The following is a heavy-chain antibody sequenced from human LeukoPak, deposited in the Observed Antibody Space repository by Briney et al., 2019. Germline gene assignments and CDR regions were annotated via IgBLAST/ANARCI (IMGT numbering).Heavy chain of an antibody. CDR2: IYTSGST. D-gene: IGHD4-17*01. Sequence: SETLSLTCTVSGGSISSYYWSWIRQPAGKGLEWIGRIYTSGSTNYNPSLRSRVTMSADPSKNQFSLKPSSVTAADTAVYYCARSYGDYVWNYHYMDVWGKGTTVTVSS. V-gene: IGHV4-4*07. CDR3: ARSYGDYVWNYHYMDV. J-gene: IGHJ6*03. CDR1: GGSISSYY.